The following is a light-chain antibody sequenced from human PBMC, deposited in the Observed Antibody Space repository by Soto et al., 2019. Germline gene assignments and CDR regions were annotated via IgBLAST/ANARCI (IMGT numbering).Light chain of an antibody. V-gene: IGKV4-1*01. Sequence: DIVMTQSPDSLAVSLGERATINCKSSQSVLYSSNNKNYLAWYQQKPRQPPKLLIYRASTRESGVPDRFSGSGSGTDFTLTISSLQAEDVAVYYCRQYYSTPLAFGQGTKVDIK. CDR3: RQYYSTPLA. CDR2: RAS. CDR1: QSVLYSSNNKNY. J-gene: IGKJ1*01.